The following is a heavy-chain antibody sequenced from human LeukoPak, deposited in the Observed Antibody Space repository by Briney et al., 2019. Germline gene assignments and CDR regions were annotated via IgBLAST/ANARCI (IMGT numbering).Heavy chain of an antibody. CDR1: GLTVSSNY. D-gene: IGHD3-10*01. CDR2: IYAGGSA. J-gene: IGHJ6*02. Sequence: GGSLRLSCAASGLTVSSNYMSWVRQAPGMGLEWVSVIYAGGSAYYTDSVKGRFTISRDNSKNTLYLQMNSLRVEDTAVYYCARDFGSYNFAMDVWGQGTTVTVSS. CDR3: ARDFGSYNFAMDV. V-gene: IGHV3-66*01.